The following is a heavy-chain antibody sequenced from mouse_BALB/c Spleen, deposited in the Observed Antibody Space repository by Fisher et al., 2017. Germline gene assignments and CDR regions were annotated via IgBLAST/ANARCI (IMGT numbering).Heavy chain of an antibody. V-gene: IGHV1-42*01. Sequence: KFKGKATLTVDKSSSTAYMQLKSLTSEDSAVYYCARRVPPTDRYDGYAMDYWGQGTSVTVSS. D-gene: IGHD2-14*01. J-gene: IGHJ4*01. CDR3: ARRVPPTDRYDGYAMDY.